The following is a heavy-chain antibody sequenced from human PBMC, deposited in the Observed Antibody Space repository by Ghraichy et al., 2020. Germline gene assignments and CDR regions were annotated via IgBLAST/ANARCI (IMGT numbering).Heavy chain of an antibody. CDR3: ARGPRRIAVARPPTSYFDS. D-gene: IGHD6-19*01. V-gene: IGHV3-23*01. CDR2: ISGSVGST. J-gene: IGHJ4*02. Sequence: GGSLRLSCAASGFTSSNYAMSWVRQAPGKGLEWVSGISGSVGSTYYADSVRGRFTISRDNAKNTLYLQMNSLRADDTAVYYCARGPRRIAVARPPTSYFDSWGQGTLVTVSS. CDR1: GFTSSNYA.